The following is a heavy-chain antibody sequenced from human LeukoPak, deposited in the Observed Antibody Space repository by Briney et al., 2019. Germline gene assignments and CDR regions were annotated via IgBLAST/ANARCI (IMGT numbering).Heavy chain of an antibody. D-gene: IGHD3-10*01. CDR3: ARARITMVRGVSTLSYYYYMDV. J-gene: IGHJ6*03. Sequence: SETLSLTCAVYGGSFSGYCWSWIRLPPGKGLEWIGEINHSGSTNYNPSLKSRVTISVDTSKNQFSLKLSSVTAADTAVYYCARARITMVRGVSTLSYYYYMDVWGKGTTVTISS. CDR2: INHSGST. CDR1: GGSFSGYC. V-gene: IGHV4-34*01.